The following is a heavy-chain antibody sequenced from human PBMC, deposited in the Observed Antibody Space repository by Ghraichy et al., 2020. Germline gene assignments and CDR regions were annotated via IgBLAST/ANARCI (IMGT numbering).Heavy chain of an antibody. D-gene: IGHD3-10*01. V-gene: IGHV3-30*18. CDR3: AKDSGDHDYPSAPDY. J-gene: IGHJ4*02. CDR2: ISYDGSNK. CDR1: GFTFSSYG. Sequence: GGSLRLSCAASGFTFSSYGMHWVRQAPGKGLEWVAVISYDGSNKYYADSVKGRFTISRDNSKNTLYLQMNSLRAEDTAVYYCAKDSGDHDYPSAPDYWGQGTLVTVSS.